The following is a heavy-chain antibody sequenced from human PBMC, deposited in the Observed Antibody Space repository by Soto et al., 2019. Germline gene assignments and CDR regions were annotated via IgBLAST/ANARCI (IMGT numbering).Heavy chain of an antibody. CDR3: ARGDYGTGGYPFPYFDY. J-gene: IGHJ4*02. CDR1: GYSFTGYY. V-gene: IGHV1-2*02. D-gene: IGHD2-8*02. Sequence: HEHLVQSGAEVKRPGASLKVSCKASGYSFTGYYIHWVRQAPGQGLEWMGWINPDSGATNYAQNFQGRVTLTSDTSISTASMDLPILTSDDTAVYYCARGDYGTGGYPFPYFDYWGQGTLVIVSS. CDR2: INPDSGAT.